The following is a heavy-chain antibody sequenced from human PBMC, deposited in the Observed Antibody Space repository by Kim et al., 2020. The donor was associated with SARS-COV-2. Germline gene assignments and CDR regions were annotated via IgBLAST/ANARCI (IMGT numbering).Heavy chain of an antibody. J-gene: IGHJ5*02. D-gene: IGHD2-2*01. CDR2: ST. Sequence: STYYADSVKGRFTISRDNSKNALYLQMNSLRAEDTAVYYCAKGPYAPFDPWGQGTLVTVSS. CDR3: AKGPYAPFDP. V-gene: IGHV3-23*01.